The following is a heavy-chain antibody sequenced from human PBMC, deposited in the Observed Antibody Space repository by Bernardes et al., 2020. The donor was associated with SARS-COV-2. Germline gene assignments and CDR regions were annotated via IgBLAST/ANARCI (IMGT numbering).Heavy chain of an antibody. V-gene: IGHV3-23*01. J-gene: IGHJ4*02. CDR3: AKGDSGSYLAADDFDY. CDR1: GFTFSSYA. Sequence: VGSLILSCAASGFTFSSYAMSWVRQAPGKGLEWVSAISGSGGSTYYADSVKGRFTISRDNSKNTLYLQMNSLRAEDTAVYYCAKGDSGSYLAADDFDYWGQGTLVTVSS. D-gene: IGHD1-26*01. CDR2: ISGSGGST.